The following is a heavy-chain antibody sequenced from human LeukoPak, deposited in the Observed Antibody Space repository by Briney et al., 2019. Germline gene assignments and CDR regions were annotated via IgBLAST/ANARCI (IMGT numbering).Heavy chain of an antibody. J-gene: IGHJ6*02. Sequence: PGGSLRLSCAASGFTFDDYAMHWVRQAPGKGLEWVSLISGDGGSTNYADSVKGRFTISRDNSKNSLYLQMNSLRTEDTALYYCAKPYCSGGSCYPMDYYYGMDVWGQGTTVTVSS. CDR2: ISGDGGST. V-gene: IGHV3-43*02. CDR1: GFTFDDYA. D-gene: IGHD2-15*01. CDR3: AKPYCSGGSCYPMDYYYGMDV.